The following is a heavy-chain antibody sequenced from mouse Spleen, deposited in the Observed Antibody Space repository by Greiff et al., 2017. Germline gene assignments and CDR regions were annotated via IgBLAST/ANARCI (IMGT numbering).Heavy chain of an antibody. Sequence: VQLQQSGPELVKPGASVKISCKASGYAFSSSWMNWVKQRPGKGLEWIGRIYPGDGDTNYNGKFKGKATLTADKSSSTAYMQLSSLTSEDSAVYFCARPGTSWYFDVWGAGTTVTVSS. CDR2: IYPGDGDT. V-gene: IGHV1-82*01. CDR3: ARPGTSWYFDV. D-gene: IGHD4-1*01. CDR1: GYAFSSSW. J-gene: IGHJ1*01.